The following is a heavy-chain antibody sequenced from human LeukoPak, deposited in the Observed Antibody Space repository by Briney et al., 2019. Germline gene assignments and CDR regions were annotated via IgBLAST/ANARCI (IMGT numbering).Heavy chain of an antibody. CDR1: XGXISSHY. Sequence: ETLXLTCTVSXGXISSHYWSWIRQPPGKGLEWLGYIYYSGSTNYNPSLKSRVTISVDTSKNQFSLKLSSVTAADTAVYYCARWTYSSSWANYFDYWGQGTLVTVSS. V-gene: IGHV4-59*11. CDR2: IYYSGST. D-gene: IGHD6-6*01. J-gene: IGHJ4*02. CDR3: ARWTYSSSWANYFDY.